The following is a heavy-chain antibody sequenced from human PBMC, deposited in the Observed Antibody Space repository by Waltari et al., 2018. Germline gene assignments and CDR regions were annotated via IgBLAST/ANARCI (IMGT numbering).Heavy chain of an antibody. Sequence: QVQLQQWGAGLLKPSETLSLTCAVYGGSFSGYYWSWIRQPPGKGLEWIGEINHSGSTNYNPSLKRRVTISVDTSKNQFSLKLSSVTAADTAVYYCARGYPSGSYRRIFDYWGQGTLVTVSS. CDR1: GGSFSGYY. CDR2: INHSGST. J-gene: IGHJ4*02. CDR3: ARGYPSGSYRRIFDY. D-gene: IGHD1-26*01. V-gene: IGHV4-34*01.